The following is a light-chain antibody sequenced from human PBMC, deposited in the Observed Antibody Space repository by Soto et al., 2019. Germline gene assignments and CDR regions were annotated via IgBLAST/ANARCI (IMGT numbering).Light chain of an antibody. Sequence: ERVMTQSPATLSVSPGERATLSCRASQSVSSNLAWYQHKPGQAPRLLIYGASTRATGIPARFSGSGSGTEFTLNISSLQSEDFAVYYCQQYNNWPPFTFGPGTKVDIK. CDR3: QQYNNWPPFT. V-gene: IGKV3-15*01. J-gene: IGKJ3*01. CDR1: QSVSSN. CDR2: GAS.